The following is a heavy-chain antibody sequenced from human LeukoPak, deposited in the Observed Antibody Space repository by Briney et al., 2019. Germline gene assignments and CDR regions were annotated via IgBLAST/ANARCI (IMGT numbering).Heavy chain of an antibody. V-gene: IGHV3-9*01. J-gene: IGHJ3*01. Sequence: GGSLRLSCAASGFTFDNYGMHWVRQAPGKGLEWVSGISRNSGSIGYADSVKGRSTISRDNAKNSLYLQVNSLRADDTALYYCAKEGAHGSGFDGWGQGTMVTVSS. CDR2: ISRNSGSI. CDR1: GFTFDNYG. D-gene: IGHD1-26*01. CDR3: AKEGAHGSGFDG.